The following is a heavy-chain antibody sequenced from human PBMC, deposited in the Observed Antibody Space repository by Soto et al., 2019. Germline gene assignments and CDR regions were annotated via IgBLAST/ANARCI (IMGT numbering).Heavy chain of an antibody. CDR3: AREGDIVATISPDYFDY. CDR1: GFTFSSYA. D-gene: IGHD5-12*01. CDR2: ISYDGSNK. V-gene: IGHV3-30-3*01. J-gene: IGHJ4*02. Sequence: GGSLRLSCAASGFTFSSYAMHWVRQAPGKGLEWVAVISYDGSNKYYADSVKGRFTISRDNSKNTLYLQMNSLRAEDTAVYYCAREGDIVATISPDYFDYWGQGTLVTVSS.